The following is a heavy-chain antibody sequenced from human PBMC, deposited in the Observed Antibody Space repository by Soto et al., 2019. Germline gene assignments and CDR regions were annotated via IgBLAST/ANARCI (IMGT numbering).Heavy chain of an antibody. V-gene: IGHV4-4*07. CDR2: VQMSGTT. D-gene: IGHD1-1*01. Sequence: KTSETLSLTCAVSGASVRSYHWSWIRQAAGKGLEWIGRVQMSGTTNYNPSLKTRVTMSLDTSRNEASLTMTSVTAADTAVYFCAKDRSTMRWFDPWGQGILVTVSS. J-gene: IGHJ5*02. CDR1: GASVRSYH. CDR3: AKDRSTMRWFDP.